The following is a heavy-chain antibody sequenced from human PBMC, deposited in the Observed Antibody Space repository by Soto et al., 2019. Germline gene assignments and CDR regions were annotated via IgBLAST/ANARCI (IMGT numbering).Heavy chain of an antibody. CDR1: SGSISSSSW. Sequence: QVQLQESGPGLVKPSGTLSLTCGVSSGSISSSSWWNWVRQPPGKGLEWIGEIYHSGSINYNPSLRSRVTISVDRSKNQFSLKLSSVTAADTAVYYCARRERAYDGYDYGYFDLWGRGTLVTVSS. J-gene: IGHJ2*01. CDR3: ARRERAYDGYDYGYFDL. V-gene: IGHV4-4*02. D-gene: IGHD5-12*01. CDR2: IYHSGSI.